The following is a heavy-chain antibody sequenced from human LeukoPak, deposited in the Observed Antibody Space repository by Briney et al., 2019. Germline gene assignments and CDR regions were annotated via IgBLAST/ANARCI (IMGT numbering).Heavy chain of an antibody. CDR1: GCSISSYY. CDR3: AGGGGNGSGSYYNPRYYYYYYMDV. V-gene: IGHV4-59*01. J-gene: IGHJ6*03. Sequence: PSETLSLTCTVSGCSISSYYWSWIRQPPGKGLEWIGYIYYSGSTNYNPPLHSRGTIYVDTSKNQYSLKLSSEPAADTAEYYCAGGGGNGSGSYYNPRYYYYYYMDVWGKGTAVTISS. D-gene: IGHD3-10*01. CDR2: IYYSGST.